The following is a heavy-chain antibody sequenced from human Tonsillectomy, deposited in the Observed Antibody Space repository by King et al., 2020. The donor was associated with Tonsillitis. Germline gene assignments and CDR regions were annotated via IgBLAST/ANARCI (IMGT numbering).Heavy chain of an antibody. CDR2: IYNGGSST. CDR3: AKILNYYDPGGFDY. Sequence: VQLVESGGGLVQPGGSLRLSCAASGFTFSSYAMSWVRQGPGKGLEWVSFIYNGGSSTDYADSVKGRFTISRDNSKNTLYLRMNSLRAEDTAVYYCAKILNYYDPGGFDYWGKGTLVTFPS. CDR1: GFTFSSYA. J-gene: IGHJ4*02. V-gene: IGHV3-23*03. D-gene: IGHD3-16*01.